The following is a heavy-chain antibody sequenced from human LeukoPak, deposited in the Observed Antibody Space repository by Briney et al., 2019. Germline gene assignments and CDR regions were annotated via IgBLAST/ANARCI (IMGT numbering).Heavy chain of an antibody. D-gene: IGHD3-22*01. V-gene: IGHV3-66*01. CDR1: GFTVSSNY. CDR3: ARTGGNYYDSSGYGYFQH. J-gene: IGHJ1*01. CDR2: IYSGGST. Sequence: GGSLRLSCAASGFTVSSNYMSWVRQAPGKGLEWVSVIYSGGSTYYADSVKVRFTISRDNSKNTLYLQMNSLRAEDTAVYYCARTGGNYYDSSGYGYFQHWGQGTLVTVSS.